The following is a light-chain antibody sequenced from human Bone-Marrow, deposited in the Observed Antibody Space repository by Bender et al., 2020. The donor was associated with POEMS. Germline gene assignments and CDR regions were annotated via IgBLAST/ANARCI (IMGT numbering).Light chain of an antibody. CDR3: QAWDSSIAV. Sequence: SYELTQPPSVSVSPGQTVSISCSGDKLGQKYVCWYQQKPGQSPMLVIYKNRERPSGIPERFSGSNAGNTATLTISGTQAMDEADYYCQAWDSSIAVFGGGTKVTVL. J-gene: IGLJ2*01. V-gene: IGLV3-1*01. CDR2: KNR. CDR1: KLGQKY.